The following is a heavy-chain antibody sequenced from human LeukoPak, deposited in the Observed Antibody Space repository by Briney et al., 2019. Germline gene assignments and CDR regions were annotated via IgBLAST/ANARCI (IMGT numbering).Heavy chain of an antibody. V-gene: IGHV3-23*01. CDR1: GFTFSSYA. D-gene: IGHD4-17*01. CDR3: AKAGPRKDYEVDY. CDR2: ISNSGGST. Sequence: PGGSLRLSCAASGFTFSSYAMSWVRQAPGKGLEWVSTISNSGGSTYYADSVKGRFTISRDNSKNTLYLQMNSLRAEDTAIYYSAKAGPRKDYEVDYWGQGTLVTVSS. J-gene: IGHJ4*02.